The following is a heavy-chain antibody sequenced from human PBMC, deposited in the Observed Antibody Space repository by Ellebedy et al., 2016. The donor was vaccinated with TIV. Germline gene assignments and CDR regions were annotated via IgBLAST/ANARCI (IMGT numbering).Heavy chain of an antibody. V-gene: IGHV3-21*06. D-gene: IGHD2-15*01. CDR1: GFTFSNYN. CDR3: ARGWSNPDS. Sequence: PSETLSLTCVASGFTFSNYNMNWVRQSPGKGLEWVSSIRSTGSDKYYAESVKVLFTISRDNAQNTLFLQMNSLRVEDTAVYYCARGWSNPDSWGQGTLVIVSS. J-gene: IGHJ4*02. CDR2: IRSTGSDK.